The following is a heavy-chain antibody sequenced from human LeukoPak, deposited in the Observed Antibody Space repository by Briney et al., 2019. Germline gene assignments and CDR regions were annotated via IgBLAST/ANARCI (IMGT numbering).Heavy chain of an antibody. CDR1: GFTFSSYA. CDR3: AKGPPADTYYGFWSGYQYYFDY. CDR2: ISGSGGST. V-gene: IGHV3-23*01. J-gene: IGHJ4*02. D-gene: IGHD3-3*01. Sequence: PGGSLRLSCAASGFTFSSYAMSWVRQAPGKGLEWVSAISGSGGSTYYADPVKGRFTISRDNSKNTLYLQMNSLRAEDTAVYYCAKGPPADTYYGFWSGYQYYFDYWGQGTLVTVSS.